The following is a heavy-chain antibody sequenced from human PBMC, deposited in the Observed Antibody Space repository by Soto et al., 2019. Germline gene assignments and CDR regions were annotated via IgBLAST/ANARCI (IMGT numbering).Heavy chain of an antibody. D-gene: IGHD3-16*01. CDR1: GYFLSKIS. Sequence: ASVKVSCKVSGYFLSKISMHWVRQGPGKGLEWMGGFLPEDGVTIYAQRFQGRVSMTEDISTDIAYMELNSLRFEDTAVYYCATGRGGAFDIWGQ. V-gene: IGHV1-24*01. CDR2: FLPEDGVT. CDR3: ATGRGGAFDI. J-gene: IGHJ3*02.